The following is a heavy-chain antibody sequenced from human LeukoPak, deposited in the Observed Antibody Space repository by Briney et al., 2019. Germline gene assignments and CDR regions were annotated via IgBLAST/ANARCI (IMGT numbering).Heavy chain of an antibody. J-gene: IGHJ4*02. V-gene: IGHV3-33*01. CDR2: IWYDGSNK. Sequence: PGGSLRLSCAASGFTFSSYGMHWVRQAPGKGLEWVAVIWYDGSNKYYADSVKGRFTISRDNSKNTLYLQMNSLRAEDTAVYYCAREHYGDYTKGFFDYWGQGTLVTVSS. CDR3: AREHYGDYTKGFFDY. CDR1: GFTFSSYG. D-gene: IGHD4-17*01.